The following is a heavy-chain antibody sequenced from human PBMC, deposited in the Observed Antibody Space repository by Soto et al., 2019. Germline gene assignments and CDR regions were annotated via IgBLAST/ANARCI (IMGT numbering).Heavy chain of an antibody. V-gene: IGHV3-48*01. CDR3: TRDHGYGYGMDV. Sequence: EVQLVESGGGLVQPGVSLRLSCAASGFTFSTYSMNWVRQAPGKGLEWISHITKSSRTIYYADSVKGRFTISRDNAKNSLYLQINSLRAEDTAVYYCTRDHGYGYGMDVWGQGTTVTVSS. CDR2: ITKSSRTI. J-gene: IGHJ6*02. CDR1: GFTFSTYS. D-gene: IGHD5-12*01.